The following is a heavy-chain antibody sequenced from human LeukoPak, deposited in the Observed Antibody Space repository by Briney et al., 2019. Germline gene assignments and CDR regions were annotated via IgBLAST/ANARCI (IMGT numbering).Heavy chain of an antibody. CDR2: IYYSGNT. V-gene: IGHV4-59*08. J-gene: IGHJ4*02. D-gene: IGHD6-13*01. CDR3: AKRVAAADLFDY. CDR1: AGSPNSYY. Sequence: SETLSLTCTVSAGSPNSYYWSWIRQPPGKGLEWIGYIYYSGNTNYNPSLKSRVTISLDTSKNQFSLKLSSVTAADTAVYYCAKRVAAADLFDYWGQGTLVTVSS.